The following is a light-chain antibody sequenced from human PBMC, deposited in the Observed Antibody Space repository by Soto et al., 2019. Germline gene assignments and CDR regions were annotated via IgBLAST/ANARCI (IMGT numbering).Light chain of an antibody. CDR2: EVT. CDR1: SSDVGGYDY. CDR3: SSYAGRTLYV. Sequence: QSALTQPPSASGSPGQSVTISCTGTSSDVGGYDYVSWYQQRPGKAPKLLIHEVTKRPSGVPDRFSGSKSGNTASLTVSGLQAEDEADYYCSSYAGRTLYVFGTGTKGTGL. V-gene: IGLV2-8*01. J-gene: IGLJ1*01.